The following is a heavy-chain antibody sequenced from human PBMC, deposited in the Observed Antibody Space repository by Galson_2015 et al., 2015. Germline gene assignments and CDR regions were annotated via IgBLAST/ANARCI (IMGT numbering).Heavy chain of an antibody. CDR2: ISGYNGDT. D-gene: IGHD2-21*01. J-gene: IGHJ5*01. CDR3: ARSYCGTDCYSNWFDF. CDR1: GYTFTNNG. V-gene: IGHV1-18*01. Sequence: SVKVSCKASGYTFTNNGITWVRQAPGQGLQWMGWISGYNGDTNFAQNLQGRLSMTTDTSTSTAYMELRSLKSDDTAVYYCARSYCGTDCYSNWFDFWGQGTLVTVSS.